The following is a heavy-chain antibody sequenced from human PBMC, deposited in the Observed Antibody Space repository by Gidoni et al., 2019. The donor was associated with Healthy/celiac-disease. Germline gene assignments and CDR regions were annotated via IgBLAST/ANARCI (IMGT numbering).Heavy chain of an antibody. CDR3: ARLVAPGYYYYMDV. V-gene: IGHV4-39*01. D-gene: IGHD2-2*01. Sequence: QLQPQESGPGLVNSSETLSLTCTVSGVSISSSSYYWGWLRQPPGKGLEWIGSIYYSGSTYYNPALNSRVTISGNTSKNQFSLKLSSVTAADTAMYYCARLVAPGYYYYMDVWGKGTTVTVSS. CDR1: GVSISSSSYY. J-gene: IGHJ6*03. CDR2: IYYSGST.